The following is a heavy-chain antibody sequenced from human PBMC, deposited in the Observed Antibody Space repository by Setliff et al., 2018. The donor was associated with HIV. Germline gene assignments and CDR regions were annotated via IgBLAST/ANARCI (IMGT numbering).Heavy chain of an antibody. CDR2: FDPEDNKI. V-gene: IGHV1-24*01. Sequence: ASVKVSCKASGYTFTNYAINWVRQAPGKGPEWMGGFDPEDNKIVYAQKFQGRVTMTRDTSTSTVYMELSSLRSEDTAVYYCASSCYYDLIFFDYWGQGTLVTVSS. CDR1: GYTFTNYA. J-gene: IGHJ4*02. CDR3: ASSCYYDLIFFDY. D-gene: IGHD3-22*01.